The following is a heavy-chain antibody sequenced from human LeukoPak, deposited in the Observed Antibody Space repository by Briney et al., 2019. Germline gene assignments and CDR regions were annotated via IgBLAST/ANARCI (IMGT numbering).Heavy chain of an antibody. D-gene: IGHD3-3*01. Sequence: GGSLRLSCAASGITFNSYTMNWVRQAPGKGLEWVANIKQDGSEKYYVDSVKGRFTISRDNAKNSLYLQMNSLRAEDTAVYYCARGSNTGKQLRFLEGKHAFDIWGQGTMVTVSS. V-gene: IGHV3-7*01. CDR2: IKQDGSEK. J-gene: IGHJ3*02. CDR3: ARGSNTGKQLRFLEGKHAFDI. CDR1: GITFNSYT.